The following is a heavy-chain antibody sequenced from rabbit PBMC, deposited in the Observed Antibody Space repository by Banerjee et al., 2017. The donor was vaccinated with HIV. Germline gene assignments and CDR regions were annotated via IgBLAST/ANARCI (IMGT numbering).Heavy chain of an antibody. Sequence: QQQLEESGGGLVKPGGTLTLTCKASGIDFSSYYYMCWVSQAPGKGLEWIACIYAGSSGSTYYASWVNGRFTIARTSSTTVTLQMTSLTAADTATYFCARVTGSVWGVGFGLWGPGTLVTVS. CDR2: IYAGSSGST. J-gene: IGHJ4*01. CDR1: GIDFSSYYY. D-gene: IGHD4-1*01. CDR3: ARVTGSVWGVGFGL. V-gene: IGHV1S45*01.